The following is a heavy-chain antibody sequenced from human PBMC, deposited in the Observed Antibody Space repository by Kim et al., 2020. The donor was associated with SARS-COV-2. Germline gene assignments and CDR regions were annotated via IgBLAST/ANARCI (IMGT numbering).Heavy chain of an antibody. J-gene: IGHJ4*02. CDR3: GDYHGAGSHYTY. CDR2: FTRVGIT. D-gene: IGHD3-10*01. V-gene: IGHV3-23*01. CDR1: GFTFSNYG. Sequence: GGSLRLSCAASGFTFSNYGMTWVRQAPGKGLEWVSSFTRVGITYYADSVKGRFTISRDNSKNMLYLQMNSLRAEDTAVNYCGDYHGAGSHYTYWGQGTLVTVSS.